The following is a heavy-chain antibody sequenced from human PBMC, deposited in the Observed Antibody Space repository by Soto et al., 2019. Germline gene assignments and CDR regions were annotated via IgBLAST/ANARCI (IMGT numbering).Heavy chain of an antibody. J-gene: IGHJ5*02. CDR3: AREARLYSGYEGYWFDP. CDR1: GGTFSSYS. Sequence: SVKVSCKASGGTFSSYSISWVRQAPGQGLEWMGGIIPIFGTANYAQKFQGRVTITADESTSTAYMELSSLRSEDTAVYYCAREARLYSGYEGYWFDPWGQGTLVTVSS. CDR2: IIPIFGTA. D-gene: IGHD5-12*01. V-gene: IGHV1-69*13.